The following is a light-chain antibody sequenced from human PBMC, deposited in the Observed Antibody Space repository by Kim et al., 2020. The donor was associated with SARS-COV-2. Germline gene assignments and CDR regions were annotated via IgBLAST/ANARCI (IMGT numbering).Light chain of an antibody. V-gene: IGLV3-1*01. CDR3: QAWDSSTAVV. CDR1: KLGDKY. CDR2: QDS. J-gene: IGLJ2*01. Sequence: VAPGQKASITCSGEKLGDKYACWYQQKPGQSPVLVIYQDSKRSSGIPERFSGSNSGNTATLTISGTQAMDEADYYCQAWDSSTAVVFGGGTQLTVL.